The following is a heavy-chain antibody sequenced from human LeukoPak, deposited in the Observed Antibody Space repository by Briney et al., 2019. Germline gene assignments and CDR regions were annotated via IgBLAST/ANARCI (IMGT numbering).Heavy chain of an antibody. CDR1: GFTFRSYA. V-gene: IGHV3-23*01. Sequence: GGSLTLSCAASGFTFRSYAMSWVRQVPGEGLEWVATVSGDASQTYDSDSLKGRFTISRNNSKNTVYLRMSSLRAEDTAVYYCAKGRGTYGYNSDYWGQGTLVTVSS. D-gene: IGHD5-18*01. CDR2: VSGDASQT. CDR3: AKGRGTYGYNSDY. J-gene: IGHJ4*02.